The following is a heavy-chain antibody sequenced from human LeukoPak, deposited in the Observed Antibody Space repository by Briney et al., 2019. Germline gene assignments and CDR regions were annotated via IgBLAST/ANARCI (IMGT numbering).Heavy chain of an antibody. Sequence: SETLSLTCTVSGGSISSGSYYWSWIRQPAGKGLEWIGRIYTSGSTNYNPSLKSRVTISVDTSKNQFSLKLTSVTTADTAVYYCARVYYSNSYDYWYFDLWGRGTLVTVSS. V-gene: IGHV4-61*02. D-gene: IGHD6-13*01. CDR3: ARVYYSNSYDYWYFDL. J-gene: IGHJ2*01. CDR2: IYTSGST. CDR1: GGSISSGSYY.